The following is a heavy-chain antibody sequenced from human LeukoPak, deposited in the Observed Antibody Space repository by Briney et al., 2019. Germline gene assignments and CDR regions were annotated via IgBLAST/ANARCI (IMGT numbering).Heavy chain of an antibody. J-gene: IGHJ4*02. V-gene: IGHV3-23*01. Sequence: GGSLRLSCAASGFTFSSYAMSWVRQAPGKGLEWVSAISGSGGSTYYADSVKGRFTISRDNSKNTLYLQMNGLRAEDTAVYYCATDPYYDFWSGYVYWGQGTLVTVSS. D-gene: IGHD3-3*01. CDR2: ISGSGGST. CDR3: ATDPYYDFWSGYVY. CDR1: GFTFSSYA.